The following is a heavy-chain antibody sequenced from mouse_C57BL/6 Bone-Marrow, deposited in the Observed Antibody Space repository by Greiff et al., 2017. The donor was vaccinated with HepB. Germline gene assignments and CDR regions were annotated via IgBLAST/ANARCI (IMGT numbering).Heavy chain of an antibody. CDR2: IYPGDGDT. J-gene: IGHJ1*03. D-gene: IGHD1-1*01. V-gene: IGHV1-82*01. Sequence: QVQLKESGPELVKPGASVKISCKASGYAFSSSWMNWVKQRPGKGLEWIGRIYPGDGDTNYNGKFKGKATLTADKSSSTAYMQLSSLTSEDSAVYFCASAAYYGSSYGWYFDVWGTGTTVTVSS. CDR1: GYAFSSSW. CDR3: ASAAYYGSSYGWYFDV.